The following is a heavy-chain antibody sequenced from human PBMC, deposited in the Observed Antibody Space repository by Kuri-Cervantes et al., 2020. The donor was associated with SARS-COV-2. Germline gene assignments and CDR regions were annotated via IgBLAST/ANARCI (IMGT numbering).Heavy chain of an antibody. CDR1: GYTFTGYY. CDR3: ARSTPSRRLVVISQGGAFDI. D-gene: IGHD3-22*01. J-gene: IGHJ3*02. V-gene: IGHV1-2*04. CDR2: INPNSGGT. Sequence: ASVKVSCKASGYTFTGYYMHWVRQALGQGLEWMGWINPNSGGTNYAQKFQGWVTMTRDTSISTVYMELSRLRSDDTAVYYCARSTPSRRLVVISQGGAFDIWGQGTMVTVSS.